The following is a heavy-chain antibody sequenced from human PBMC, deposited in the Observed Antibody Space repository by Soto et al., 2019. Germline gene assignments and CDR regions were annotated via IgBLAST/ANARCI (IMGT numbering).Heavy chain of an antibody. CDR1: GYTFSDFY. Sequence: ASVKVSCKASGYTFSDFYIHWVRQAPGQGLEWMGWINPHTGGANYAQRFQGRVTMTRDTSISAAYMELSSLRSDDTAVYYCIGSKERRDHWGQGTRVTSPQ. D-gene: IGHD1-1*01. V-gene: IGHV1-2*02. CDR3: IGSKERRDH. CDR2: INPHTGGA. J-gene: IGHJ4*02.